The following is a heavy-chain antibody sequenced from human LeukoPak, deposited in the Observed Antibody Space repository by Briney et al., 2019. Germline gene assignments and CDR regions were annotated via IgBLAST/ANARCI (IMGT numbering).Heavy chain of an antibody. CDR1: GGSFSGYY. J-gene: IGHJ4*02. CDR3: ARGRAMVT. V-gene: IGHV4-34*01. D-gene: IGHD5-18*01. Sequence: PSETLSLTCAVYGGSFSGYYWSWIRQPPGKGLEWIGEINHSGSTNYNPSLKSRVTISVDTSKNQFSLKLSSVTAADTAVHYCARGRAMVTWGQGTLVTVSS. CDR2: INHSGST.